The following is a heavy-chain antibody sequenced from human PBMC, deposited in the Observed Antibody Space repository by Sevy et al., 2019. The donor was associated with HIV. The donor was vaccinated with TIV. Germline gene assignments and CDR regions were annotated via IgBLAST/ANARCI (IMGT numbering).Heavy chain of an antibody. CDR2: ISGSGGST. D-gene: IGHD2-15*01. CDR3: AKDRAVLVGDAFDL. V-gene: IGHV3-23*01. CDR1: EITLSNYA. J-gene: IGHJ3*01. Sequence: GGSLRLSCAASEITLSNYAMNWVRQAPGRGLEWVSAISGSGGSTYYADSVKGLFTISRDNSKNTLSLQMHILRVEDTAVYYCAKDRAVLVGDAFDLWGQGTMVTVSS.